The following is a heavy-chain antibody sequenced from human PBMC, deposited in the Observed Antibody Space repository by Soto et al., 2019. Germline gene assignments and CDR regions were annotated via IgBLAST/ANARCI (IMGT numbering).Heavy chain of an antibody. J-gene: IGHJ4*02. D-gene: IGHD3-22*01. CDR1: GVSISSGGYY. CDR2: IYYSGST. Sequence: NPSGTLSLTSTASGVSISSGGYYWSCIRQHPGKGLEWIGYIYYSGSTYYNPSLKSRVTISVDTSKNQFSLKLSSVTAADTAVYYCTRGDHTYYYDSSVYYYFDYWGQGTLVPVSS. CDR3: TRGDHTYYYDSSVYYYFDY. V-gene: IGHV4-31*03.